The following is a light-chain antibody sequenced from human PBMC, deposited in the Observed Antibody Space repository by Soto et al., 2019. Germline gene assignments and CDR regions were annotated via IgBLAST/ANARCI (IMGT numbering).Light chain of an antibody. CDR3: QSYDGSLSGFYV. Sequence: QSVLTQPPSVSGAPGQRVTISFTGSSSNIGAGYDVHWYQQLPGTAPKLLIFGNSNRPSGVPDRFSGSKSGTSASLAITGLQAEDEADYYCQSYDGSLSGFYVFGTGTKVTVL. CDR2: GNS. J-gene: IGLJ1*01. CDR1: SSNIGAGYD. V-gene: IGLV1-40*01.